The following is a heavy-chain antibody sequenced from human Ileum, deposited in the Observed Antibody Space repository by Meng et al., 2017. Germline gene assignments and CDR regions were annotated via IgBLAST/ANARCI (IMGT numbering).Heavy chain of an antibody. Sequence: SGLGMVKPLQALSRPVVTSGDSVSSTTGAWNWFRQSPSRGLEGLGRTYYRSKWYYEYAVSVKSRISVNPDTSKNQFSLQLNSVTPEDTAVYFCARENSGWFFWGQGALVTVSS. V-gene: IGHV6-1*02. D-gene: IGHD6-19*01. CDR1: GDSVSSTTGA. CDR3: ARENSGWFF. CDR2: TYYRSKWYY. J-gene: IGHJ4*02.